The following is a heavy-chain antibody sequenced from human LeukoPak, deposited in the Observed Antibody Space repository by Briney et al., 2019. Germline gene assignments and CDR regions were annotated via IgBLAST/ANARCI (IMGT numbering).Heavy chain of an antibody. V-gene: IGHV4-34*01. CDR2: INHSGST. CDR1: GVSFSGYY. J-gene: IGHJ4*02. Sequence: SETLSLTCAVYGVSFSGYYWSWIRQPPGKGLEWIGEINHSGSTNYNPSLKSRVTISVDTSKNQFSLKLSSVTAADTAVYYCAGKVYSVDYWGQGTLVTVSS. CDR3: AGKVYSVDY. D-gene: IGHD4-11*01.